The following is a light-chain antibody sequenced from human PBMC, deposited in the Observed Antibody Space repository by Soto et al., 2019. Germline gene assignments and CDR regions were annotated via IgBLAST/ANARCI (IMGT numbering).Light chain of an antibody. V-gene: IGKV3-15*01. J-gene: IGKJ4*01. CDR1: QSVSSN. Sequence: EIVMTQSPATLSVSPGERATLSCRASQSVSSNLAWYQQKPGQAPRLLIYGASTRATGIPARFSGSGSGTDFTLTISSLEPEDIAVYYCQQRSNWRVTFGGGTKVEIK. CDR2: GAS. CDR3: QQRSNWRVT.